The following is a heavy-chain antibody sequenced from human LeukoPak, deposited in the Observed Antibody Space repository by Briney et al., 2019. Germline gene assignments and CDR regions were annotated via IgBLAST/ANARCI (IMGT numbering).Heavy chain of an antibody. Sequence: PGGSLRLSCAASGFTFTSYAMHWVRQAPGKGLEWVALISYDGSNTYYADSVKGRFTISRDNSKNTLYLQMNSLRAEDTAVYYCASDCSGGSCSPHYYFYYMDVWGRGTTVTVSS. J-gene: IGHJ6*03. CDR3: ASDCSGGSCSPHYYFYYMDV. CDR1: GFTFTSYA. D-gene: IGHD2-15*01. V-gene: IGHV3-30*04. CDR2: ISYDGSNT.